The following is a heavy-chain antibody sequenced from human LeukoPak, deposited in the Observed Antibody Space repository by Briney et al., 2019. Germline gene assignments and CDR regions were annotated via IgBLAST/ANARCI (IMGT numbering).Heavy chain of an antibody. CDR1: GGSISSGGYY. D-gene: IGHD1-26*01. CDR3: ARASWELQGGPFDY. CDR2: ISHSGST. V-gene: IGHV4-30-2*01. Sequence: SETLSLTCTVSGGSISSGGYYWSWIRQPPGKGLEWIGYISHSGSTYYNPSLKSRVTISVDRSKNQFSLKLSSVTAADTAVYYCARASWELQGGPFDYWGQGTLVTVSS. J-gene: IGHJ4*02.